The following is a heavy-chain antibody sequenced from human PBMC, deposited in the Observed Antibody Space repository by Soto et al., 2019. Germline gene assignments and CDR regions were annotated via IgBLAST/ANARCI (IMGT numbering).Heavy chain of an antibody. J-gene: IGHJ4*02. CDR3: ARGHDSSGSTLDY. D-gene: IGHD3-22*01. CDR1: GFTVSSNY. CDR2: IYSGGST. V-gene: IGHV3-53*01. Sequence: GGSLRLSCAASGFTVSSNYMSWVRQAPGKGLEWVSVIYSGGSTYYADSVKGRFTISRDNSKNTLYLQMNSLRAEDTAVYYCARGHDSSGSTLDYWGQGTLVTVSS.